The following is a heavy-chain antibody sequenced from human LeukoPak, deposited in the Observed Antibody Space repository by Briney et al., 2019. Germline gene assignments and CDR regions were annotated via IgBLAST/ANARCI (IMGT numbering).Heavy chain of an antibody. CDR3: STGAGSFDF. CDR1: GFTLNNAW. V-gene: IGHV3-15*01. CDR2: IKSKTDGGAT. J-gene: IGHJ4*02. Sequence: PGGSLRLSCAASGFTLNNAWMNWVRPAPGKGLKWVGRIKSKTDGGATDYAATVKGRFTRSRDHSKNTLYLQMSSLKTEDRAMYYCSTGAGSFDFWGQGTLVTVSS. D-gene: IGHD3-10*01.